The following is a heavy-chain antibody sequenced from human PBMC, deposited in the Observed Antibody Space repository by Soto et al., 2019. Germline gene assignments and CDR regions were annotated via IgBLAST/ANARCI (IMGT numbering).Heavy chain of an antibody. CDR1: GFTFSSYS. V-gene: IGHV3-21*01. J-gene: IGHJ4*02. D-gene: IGHD2-21*01. Sequence: GGSLRLSCAASGFTFSSYSVNWVRQAPGKGLEWVSFISFSSSGSYIYYADSAKGRFTISRDNAKDSLYLQMNSLRADDTAVYYCARGLHSLFDYWGQGTLVTVS. CDR2: ISFSSSGSYI. CDR3: ARGLHSLFDY.